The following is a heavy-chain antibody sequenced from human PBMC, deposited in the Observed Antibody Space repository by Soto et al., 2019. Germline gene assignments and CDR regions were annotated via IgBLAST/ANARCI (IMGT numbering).Heavy chain of an antibody. V-gene: IGHV4-34*01. J-gene: IGHJ5*02. CDR3: ARDGYCSSTSCYWFDP. CDR2: INHSGST. CDR1: GGSFSGYY. Sequence: QVQLQQWGAGLLKPSETLSLTCAVYGGSFSGYYWSWIRQPPGKGLEWIGEINHSGSTNYNPSLKSRGTISVDTSKNQFSLKLSSVTAADTAVYYCARDGYCSSTSCYWFDPWGQGTLVTVSS. D-gene: IGHD2-2*01.